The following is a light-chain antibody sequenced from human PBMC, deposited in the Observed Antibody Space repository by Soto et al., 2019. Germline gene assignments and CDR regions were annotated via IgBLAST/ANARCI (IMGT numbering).Light chain of an antibody. V-gene: IGLV2-8*01. Sequence: QSALTQPPSASGSPGQSVTISCTGTSSDVGGYNFVSWNQQHPGKAPKPIIYEVSKRPSGVPDRFSGSKSGHTASLTVSGLQAEDEADYYCSSYAGSNNFKVFGGGTKLTVL. J-gene: IGLJ2*01. CDR3: SSYAGSNNFKV. CDR2: EVS. CDR1: SSDVGGYNF.